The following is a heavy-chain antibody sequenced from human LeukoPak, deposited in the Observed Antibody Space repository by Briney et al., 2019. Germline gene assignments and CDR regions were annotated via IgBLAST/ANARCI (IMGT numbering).Heavy chain of an antibody. D-gene: IGHD1-26*01. J-gene: IGHJ4*02. CDR1: GFTFSSYS. CDR2: ISSSSSYI. CDR3: ARAPSGSGSY. V-gene: IGHV3-21*01. Sequence: GRSLRLSCAASGFTFSSYSMNWVRQAPGKGLEWVSSISSSSSYIYYADSVKGRFTISRDNAKNSLYLQMNSLRAEDTAVYYCARAPSGSGSYWGQGTLVTVSS.